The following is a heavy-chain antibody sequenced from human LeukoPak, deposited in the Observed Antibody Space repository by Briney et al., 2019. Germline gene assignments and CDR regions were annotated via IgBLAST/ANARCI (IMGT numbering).Heavy chain of an antibody. CDR2: IWYDGTNK. V-gene: IGHV3-33*01. CDR3: AREVGGSAFDI. D-gene: IGHD3-16*01. CDR1: GFAFSSFG. J-gene: IGHJ3*02. Sequence: QPGRSLRLSCAASGFAFSSFGMHWVRQAPGKGLEWVAVIWYDGTNKYYADSVKGRFTISRDNSKNTLYLQMNSLRAEDTAVYYCAREVGGSAFDIWGQGTMVTVSS.